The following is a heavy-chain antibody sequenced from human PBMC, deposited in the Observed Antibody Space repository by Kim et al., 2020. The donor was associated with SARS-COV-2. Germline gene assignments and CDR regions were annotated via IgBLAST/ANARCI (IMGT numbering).Heavy chain of an antibody. Sequence: GGSLRLSCAASGFTFSSYDMHWVRQATGKGLEWVSAIGTAGDTYYPGSVKGRFTISRENAKNSLYLQMNSLRAGDTAVYYCARAPFGYSGYDLHFDYWGQGTLVTVSS. V-gene: IGHV3-13*01. D-gene: IGHD5-12*01. CDR1: GFTFSSYD. J-gene: IGHJ4*02. CDR2: IGTAGDT. CDR3: ARAPFGYSGYDLHFDY.